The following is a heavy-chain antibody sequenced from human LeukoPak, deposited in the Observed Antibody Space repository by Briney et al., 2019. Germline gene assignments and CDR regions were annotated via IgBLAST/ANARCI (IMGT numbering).Heavy chain of an antibody. CDR1: GFTFSDYY. CDR3: ARPDRPAVAGDFDY. J-gene: IGHJ4*02. Sequence: PGGSLRLSCAASGFTFSDYYMSWIRQAPGKGLEWVSYISSTSSYTNYADSVRGRFTISRDNAKNSLYLQMNSLRAEDAAVYYCARPDRPAVAGDFDYWGQGTLVTVSS. V-gene: IGHV3-11*03. CDR2: ISSTSSYT. D-gene: IGHD6-19*01.